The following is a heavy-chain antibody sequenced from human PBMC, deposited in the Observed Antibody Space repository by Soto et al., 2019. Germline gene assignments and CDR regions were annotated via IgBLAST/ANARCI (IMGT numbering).Heavy chain of an antibody. D-gene: IGHD6-13*01. CDR3: ARAGSSSWYAPGDY. Sequence: ASVKVSCKASGYTFTSYAIHWVRQAPGQRLEWMGWINAGNGNTKYSQKFQGRVTITRDTSASTAYMELSSLRSEDTAVYYCARAGSSSWYAPGDYWGQGTLVTVSS. J-gene: IGHJ4*02. V-gene: IGHV1-3*01. CDR2: INAGNGNT. CDR1: GYTFTSYA.